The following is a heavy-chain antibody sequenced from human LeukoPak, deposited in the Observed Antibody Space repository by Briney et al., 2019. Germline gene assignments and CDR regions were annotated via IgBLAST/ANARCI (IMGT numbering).Heavy chain of an antibody. CDR2: IKQDGSEK. J-gene: IGHJ4*02. D-gene: IGHD2-15*01. CDR3: AVVVAATKSGAPY. V-gene: IGHV3-7*01. Sequence: GGSLRLSCAASGFTFSSYWMSWVRQAPGKGLEWVANIKQDGSEKYYVDSVKGRFTISRDNAKNSLYLQMNSLRAEDTAVYYCAVVVAATKSGAPYWGQGTLVTVSS. CDR1: GFTFSSYW.